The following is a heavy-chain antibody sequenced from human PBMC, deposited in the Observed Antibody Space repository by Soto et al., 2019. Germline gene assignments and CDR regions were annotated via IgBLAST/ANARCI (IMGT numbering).Heavy chain of an antibody. J-gene: IGHJ4*02. CDR2: IYNAGST. Sequence: ESGGGLVQPGGSLRLSCAASGLTVSRNYMSWVRQAPGKGLEWVSVIYNAGSTNYADSVKGRFTISRDNSKNTLYLQMNSRRVEDTAVYYCATLGDGYWGQGTLVTVSS. CDR3: ATLGDGY. D-gene: IGHD2-8*01. CDR1: GLTVSRNY. V-gene: IGHV3-66*01.